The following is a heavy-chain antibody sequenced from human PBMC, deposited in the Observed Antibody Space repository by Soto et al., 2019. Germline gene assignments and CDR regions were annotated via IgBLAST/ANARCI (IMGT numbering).Heavy chain of an antibody. J-gene: IGHJ4*02. CDR2: ISRRISSI. CDR3: ASPMKCSTPGCIR. Sequence: GGSLRLCCAASGFNFSSYSMNCVRQAPGIGLDWVSSISRRISSIYYAVPVKGRFTISREKAKNPLPLQMTSLRAEATAVYYCASPMKCSTPGCIRWGQGSLVIGSS. CDR1: GFNFSSYS. V-gene: IGHV3-48*01. D-gene: IGHD6-6*01.